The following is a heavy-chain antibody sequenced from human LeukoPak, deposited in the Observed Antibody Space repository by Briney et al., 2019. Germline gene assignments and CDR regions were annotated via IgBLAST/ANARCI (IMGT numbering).Heavy chain of an antibody. D-gene: IGHD3-3*01. CDR1: GGSFSGYY. CDR3: ARDEHYDFWRGYTYYFDY. V-gene: IGHV4-34*01. J-gene: IGHJ4*02. Sequence: PSETLSLTCAVYGGSFSGYYWSWIRQPPGKGLEWIGEINHSGSTNYNPSLKSRVTISVDTSKNQFSLKLNSVTAADTAVYYCARDEHYDFWRGYTYYFDYWGQGTLVTVPS. CDR2: INHSGST.